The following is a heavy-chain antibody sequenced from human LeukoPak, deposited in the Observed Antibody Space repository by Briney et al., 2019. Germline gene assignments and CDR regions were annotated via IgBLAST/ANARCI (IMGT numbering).Heavy chain of an antibody. Sequence: SETLSLTCTVSGGSISSSSYYWGWIRQPPGKGLEWVGNIYYSGSTYYNPSLEGRVTISVDTSKNQFSLRLTSVTAADTAVYYCARDRDGYNYVDFWGQGTLVTVSS. D-gene: IGHD5-24*01. J-gene: IGHJ4*02. CDR1: GGSISSSSYY. V-gene: IGHV4-39*07. CDR3: ARDRDGYNYVDF. CDR2: IYYSGST.